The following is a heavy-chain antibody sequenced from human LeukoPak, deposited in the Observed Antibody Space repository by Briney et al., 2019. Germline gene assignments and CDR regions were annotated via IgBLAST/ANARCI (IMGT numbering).Heavy chain of an antibody. Sequence: SETLSLTCTGSGGSISSYYWSWIRQPAGKGLEWIGRIYTSGSTNYNPSLKSRVTMSVDTSKTQFTLKLSSVTAPDTAVYSCARGGSSWWNFDYWGQGTLVTVSS. CDR3: ARGGSSWWNFDY. CDR1: GGSISSYY. J-gene: IGHJ4*02. V-gene: IGHV4-4*07. D-gene: IGHD6-13*01. CDR2: IYTSGST.